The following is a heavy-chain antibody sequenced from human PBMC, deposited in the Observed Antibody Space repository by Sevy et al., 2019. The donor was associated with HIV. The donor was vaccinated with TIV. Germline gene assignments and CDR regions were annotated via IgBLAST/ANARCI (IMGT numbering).Heavy chain of an antibody. J-gene: IGHJ4*02. CDR1: GFAFSSYS. Sequence: GGSLRLSCAASGFAFSSYSMNWVRQAPGKGLEWVSSISSSSYIYYADSVKGRFTISRDNAKNSLYLQMNSLRAEDTAVYYCARAMDTAFDYWGQGTLVTVSS. CDR3: ARAMDTAFDY. CDR2: ISSSSYI. V-gene: IGHV3-21*01. D-gene: IGHD5-18*01.